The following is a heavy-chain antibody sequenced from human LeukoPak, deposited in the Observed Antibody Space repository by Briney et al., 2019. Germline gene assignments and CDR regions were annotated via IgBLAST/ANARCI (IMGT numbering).Heavy chain of an antibody. CDR3: ARDGIEGVTVLDY. D-gene: IGHD1-26*01. J-gene: IGHJ4*02. Sequence: PGGSLRLSCAASGFTLSSSWMTWVRQAPGKGLEWVANIKEDGSQKYYIDSVKGRFTISRDNAKNSLYLQMNSLRAEDTAVYYCARDGIEGVTVLDYWGQGTLVTVSS. CDR1: GFTLSSSW. V-gene: IGHV3-7*01. CDR2: IKEDGSQK.